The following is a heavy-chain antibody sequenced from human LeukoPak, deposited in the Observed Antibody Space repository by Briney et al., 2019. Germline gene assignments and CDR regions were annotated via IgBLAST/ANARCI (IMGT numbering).Heavy chain of an antibody. CDR2: INHSGST. CDR3: ASAPNAVVVPAAIERFV. CDR1: GGSFSGYY. Sequence: SETLSLTCAVYGGSFSGYYWSWIRQPPGKGLEWIGEINHSGSTNYNPSLKSRVTISVDTSKNQFSLKLSSVTAADTAVYYCASAPNAVVVPAAIERFVWGKGTTVTVSS. D-gene: IGHD2-2*01. V-gene: IGHV4-34*01. J-gene: IGHJ6*04.